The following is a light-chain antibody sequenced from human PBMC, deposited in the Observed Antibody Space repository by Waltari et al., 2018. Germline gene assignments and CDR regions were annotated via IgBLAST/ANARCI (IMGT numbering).Light chain of an antibody. Sequence: QSVLTPPPSMSGAPGQRVPLPCTGTSPNIGAGYDVHWYQPLTGTAPNSRIPGNTNRPSGVPDRFSGSKSGTSASLAITGLQAEDEADYYCQSYDSSLSGLYVFGTGTKVTVL. V-gene: IGLV1-40*01. CDR3: QSYDSSLSGLYV. CDR1: SPNIGAGYD. J-gene: IGLJ1*01. CDR2: GNT.